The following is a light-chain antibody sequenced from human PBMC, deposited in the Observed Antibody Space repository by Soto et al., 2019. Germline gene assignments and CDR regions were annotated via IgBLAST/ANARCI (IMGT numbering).Light chain of an antibody. CDR2: KAS. V-gene: IGKV1-5*03. J-gene: IGKJ1*01. Sequence: IQMTQSPSTLSASVGDRVTITCRASQSVSDWLAWYQQKPGKAPKLLIYKASTLKSGVPSRFSGSGSGTEFTLTISSLQPDDFATYYCQKYNSYLWTFGQGTKVDIK. CDR1: QSVSDW. CDR3: QKYNSYLWT.